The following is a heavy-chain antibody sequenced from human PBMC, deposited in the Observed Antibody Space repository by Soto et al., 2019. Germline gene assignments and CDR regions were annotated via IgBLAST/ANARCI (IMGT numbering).Heavy chain of an antibody. CDR1: GGSISSYY. CDR3: ARGLYSGYDL. CDR2: IYYSGST. J-gene: IGHJ4*02. Sequence: SETLSLTCTVSGGSISSYYWSWIRQPPGKGLEWIGYIYYSGSTNYNPSLKSRVTISVDTSKNQFSLKLSSVTAADTAVYYCARGLYSGYDLWGQGTLVTVSS. V-gene: IGHV4-59*01. D-gene: IGHD5-12*01.